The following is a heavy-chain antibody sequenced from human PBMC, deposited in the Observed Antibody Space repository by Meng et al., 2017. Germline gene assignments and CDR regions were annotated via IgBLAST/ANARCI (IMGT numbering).Heavy chain of an antibody. CDR1: GGSFSGYY. J-gene: IGHJ4*02. CDR3: ARVPTYYYDSSGYYLFDY. Sequence: QVQLQQWGAGLLKPSETLPLTCAVYGGSFSGYYWSWIRQPPGKGLEWIGEINHSGSTNYNPSLKSRVTISVDTSKNQFSLKLSSVTAADTAVYYCARVPTYYYDSSGYYLFDYWGQGTLVTVSS. CDR2: INHSGST. D-gene: IGHD3-22*01. V-gene: IGHV4-34*01.